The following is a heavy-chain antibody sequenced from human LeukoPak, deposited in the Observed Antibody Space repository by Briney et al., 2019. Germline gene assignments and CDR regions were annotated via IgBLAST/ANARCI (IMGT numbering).Heavy chain of an antibody. Sequence: SETLSLTCTVSGGSISSYYWSWIRQPAGKGLEWIGRIYTSGSTNYNPSLKSRVTMSVDTSKNQFSLKLSSVTAADTAVYYCARDSGSYRNPPFDYWGQGTLVTVSS. CDR3: ARDSGSYRNPPFDY. D-gene: IGHD3-10*01. CDR1: GGSISSYY. CDR2: IYTSGST. J-gene: IGHJ4*02. V-gene: IGHV4-4*07.